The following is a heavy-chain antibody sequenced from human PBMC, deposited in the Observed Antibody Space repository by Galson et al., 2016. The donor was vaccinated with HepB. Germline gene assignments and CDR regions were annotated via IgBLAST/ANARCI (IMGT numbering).Heavy chain of an antibody. Sequence: SLRLSCAASGFTFSSQAMSWVRQAPGKGLEWVSGIGGGGDTTFYADAVEGRFTISRDNSKSTLYLQMNSLRVDDTAVYYRAKDRVGVTSPYYFDYWGRGTLVTVSS. J-gene: IGHJ4*02. D-gene: IGHD1-26*01. CDR2: IGGGGDTT. V-gene: IGHV3-23*01. CDR3: AKDRVGVTSPYYFDY. CDR1: GFTFSSQA.